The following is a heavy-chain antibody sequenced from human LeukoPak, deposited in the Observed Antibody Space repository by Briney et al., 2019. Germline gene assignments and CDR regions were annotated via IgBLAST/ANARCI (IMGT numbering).Heavy chain of an antibody. CDR1: GFTFSSYG. CDR3: ASYGDYEGDY. CDR2: ISGSGGST. V-gene: IGHV3-23*01. D-gene: IGHD4-17*01. Sequence: GGSLRLSCAASGFTFSSYGMSWVRQAPGKGLDWVSAISGSGGSTYYADSVKGRFTISRDNSKNTLYLQMNSLRAEDTAVYYCASYGDYEGDYWGQGTLVTVSS. J-gene: IGHJ4*02.